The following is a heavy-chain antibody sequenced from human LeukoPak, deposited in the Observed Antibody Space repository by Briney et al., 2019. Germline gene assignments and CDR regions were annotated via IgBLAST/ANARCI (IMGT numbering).Heavy chain of an antibody. CDR3: ARVPQLVDYYYYYYYMDV. CDR1: GFTFSSYW. J-gene: IGHJ6*03. V-gene: IGHV3-7*01. Sequence: GGSLRLSCAASGFTFSSYWMSWVRQAPGKGLEWVANIKQDGSEKYYVDSAKGRFTISRDNAKNSLYLQMNSLRAEDTAVYYCARVPQLVDYYYYYYYMDVWGKGTTVTVSS. CDR2: IKQDGSEK. D-gene: IGHD6-6*01.